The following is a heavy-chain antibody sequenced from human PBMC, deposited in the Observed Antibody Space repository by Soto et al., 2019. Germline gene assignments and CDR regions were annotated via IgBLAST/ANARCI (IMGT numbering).Heavy chain of an antibody. CDR2: INPDGSAT. CDR3: GRGGSDSPMAPGY. Sequence: PGGSLRLSCAASGFTFSSYWMHWVRQAPGKGLVWVSRINPDGSATNYADSVKGRFTISRENAKNTLYLQMNSLRAEDTAVFYCGRGGSDSPMAPGYWGQGTLVTVSS. V-gene: IGHV3-74*01. CDR1: GFTFSSYW. J-gene: IGHJ4*02. D-gene: IGHD5-18*01.